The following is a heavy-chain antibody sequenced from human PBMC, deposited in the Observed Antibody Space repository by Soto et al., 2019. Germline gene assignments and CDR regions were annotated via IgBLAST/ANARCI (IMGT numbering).Heavy chain of an antibody. CDR1: GFTFDDYG. J-gene: IGHJ5*02. Sequence: DVHLVESGGRVVWPGGSLRLSCAASGFTFDDYGMSWVRQVSGKGLEWVSGINSVGDRTGYVDSVKGRFTISRDNAKNSLYLQMDSLRVEDTALYYCVREFGSGSSPPWFDPWGQGTLVTVSS. CDR2: INSVGDRT. V-gene: IGHV3-20*04. D-gene: IGHD3-10*01. CDR3: VREFGSGSSPPWFDP.